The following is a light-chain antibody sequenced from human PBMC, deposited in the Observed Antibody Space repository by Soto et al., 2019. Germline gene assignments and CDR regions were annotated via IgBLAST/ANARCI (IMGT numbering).Light chain of an antibody. CDR1: SSDVGGYNY. CDR3: SSYAGTNKGV. Sequence: QSALTQPPSASGSPRQSVTISFTGTSSDVGGYNYVSWYQQHPAKAPKLIIYEVSKRPSGVPNRFSGSKSSNTASLTVSGLQAEDDADYYCSSYAGTNKGVFGGGTKLTVL. J-gene: IGLJ3*02. V-gene: IGLV2-8*01. CDR2: EVS.